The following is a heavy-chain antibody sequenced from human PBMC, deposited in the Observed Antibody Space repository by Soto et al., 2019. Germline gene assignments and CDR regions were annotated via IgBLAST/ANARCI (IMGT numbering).Heavy chain of an antibody. CDR3: ARAQGVVVAATYYYYGMDV. J-gene: IGHJ6*02. CDR2: IYYSGST. Sequence: SETLSLTCTVSGGSISSYYWSWIRQPPGKGLEWIGYIYYSGSTNYNPSLKSRVTISVDTSKNQFSLKLSSVTAADTAVYYCARAQGVVVAATYYYYGMDVWGQGTTVTVSS. D-gene: IGHD2-15*01. CDR1: GGSISSYY. V-gene: IGHV4-59*01.